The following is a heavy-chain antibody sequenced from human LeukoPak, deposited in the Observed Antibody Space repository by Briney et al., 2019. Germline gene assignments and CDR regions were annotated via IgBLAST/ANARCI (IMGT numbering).Heavy chain of an antibody. V-gene: IGHV4-34*01. J-gene: IGHJ4*02. Sequence: PSETLSLTCAVYGGSLSDYYWSWIRQSPGKGLEWIGEISHRGRTYYNLSLKSRVTISVDTSKNQFSLKLSSVTAADTAVYYCASNSFDYYGSGSYSVDYWGQGTLVTVSS. CDR2: ISHRGRT. CDR3: ASNSFDYYGSGSYSVDY. CDR1: GGSLSDYY. D-gene: IGHD3-10*01.